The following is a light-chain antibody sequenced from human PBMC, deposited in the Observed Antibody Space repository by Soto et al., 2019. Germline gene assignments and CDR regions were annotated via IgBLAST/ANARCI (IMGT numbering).Light chain of an antibody. CDR3: QQRET. CDR1: RGIRSW. CDR2: KAS. V-gene: IGKV1-5*03. J-gene: IGKJ1*01. Sequence: DTQITQSLPTRSAPLGARVTIICRASRGIRSWLAGYQQKPGKAPKLLIYKASSLESGVPSRLSGSGSGTEFTLTISSLQPDDFATYYCQQRETFGQGTKVEIK.